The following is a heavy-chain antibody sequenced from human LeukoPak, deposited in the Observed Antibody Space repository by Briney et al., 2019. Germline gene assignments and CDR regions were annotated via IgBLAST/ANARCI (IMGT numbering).Heavy chain of an antibody. CDR3: ARNQYSGSYGVDY. CDR1: GFTFSSYW. J-gene: IGHJ4*02. D-gene: IGHD1-26*01. Sequence: GGSLRLSCAASGFTFSSYWMSWVRQAPGKGLEWVANIKQDGSEKYYVDSVKGRFTISRDNAKNSLYLQMNSLRAEDTAVYYCARNQYSGSYGVDYWGQGTLVTVSS. V-gene: IGHV3-7*05. CDR2: IKQDGSEK.